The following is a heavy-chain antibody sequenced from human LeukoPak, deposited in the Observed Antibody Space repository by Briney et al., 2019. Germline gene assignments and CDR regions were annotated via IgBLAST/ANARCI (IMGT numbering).Heavy chain of an antibody. J-gene: IGHJ3*02. CDR1: GFTFSSYS. V-gene: IGHV3-21*01. CDR3: ARAGPPYYYGTNAFDI. D-gene: IGHD3-10*01. Sequence: GGSLRLSCAASGFTFSSYSMNWVSQAPGKGLEWVSSISSSSSYIYYADSVKGRFTISRDNAKNSLYLQMNSLRAEDTAVYYCARAGPPYYYGTNAFDIWGQGTKVTVSS. CDR2: ISSSSSYI.